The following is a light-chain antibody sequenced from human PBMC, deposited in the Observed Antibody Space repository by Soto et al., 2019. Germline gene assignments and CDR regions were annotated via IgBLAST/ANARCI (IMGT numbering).Light chain of an antibody. CDR2: EVH. CDR3: SSYAASTTLL. CDR1: SSDVGTYDR. Sequence: QSVLTQPPSVSGSPGQSVTISCIGSSSDVGTYDRVSWYQAPPGTAPKLIIYEVHYRPSGVPDRFSGSKSGNTASLTIFGLQAEDEADYYCSSYAASTTLLFGGGTKVTVL. J-gene: IGLJ2*01. V-gene: IGLV2-18*02.